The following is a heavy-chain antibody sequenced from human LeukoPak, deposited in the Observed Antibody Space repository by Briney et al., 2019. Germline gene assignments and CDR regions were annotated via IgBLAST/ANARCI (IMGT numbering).Heavy chain of an antibody. CDR3: ARQKILDDNYDSSGYYVDQ. CDR1: GGSISSSSYY. CDR2: IYYSGGT. V-gene: IGHV4-39*01. Sequence: SETLSLTCTVSGGSISSSSYYWGWIRQPPGKGLEWIGSIYYSGGTYYNPSLKSRVTISVDTSKNQFSLNLNSVTASDTAVYYCARQKILDDNYDSSGYYVDQWGQGSLVTVSS. D-gene: IGHD3-22*01. J-gene: IGHJ4*02.